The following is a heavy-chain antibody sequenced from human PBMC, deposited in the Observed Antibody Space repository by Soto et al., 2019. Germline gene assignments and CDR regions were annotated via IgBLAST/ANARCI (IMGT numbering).Heavy chain of an antibody. V-gene: IGHV3-23*01. CDR2: ITGSGLDT. CDR3: AKNGLDNSPSAIDS. D-gene: IGHD2-8*01. CDR1: GFTFRNNV. Sequence: GALRVGCAASGFTFRNNVLSWVRQAPGKALDWVSGITGSGLDTYYADSVKGRFTISRDNSKNMVFLQMNSLRAEDTALYYCAKNGLDNSPSAIDSWGPGTPVSVSS. J-gene: IGHJ4*02.